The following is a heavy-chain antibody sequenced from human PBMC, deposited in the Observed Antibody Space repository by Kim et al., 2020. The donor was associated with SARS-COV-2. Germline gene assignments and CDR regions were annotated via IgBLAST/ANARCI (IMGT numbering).Heavy chain of an antibody. CDR3: ARGGRSFVVVSRRGYYFDY. Sequence: SETLSLTCAVYGGSFSGYYWSWIRQPPGKGLEWIGEINHSGSTNYNPSLKSRVTISVDTSKNQFSLKLSSVTAADTAVYYCARGGRSFVVVSRRGYYFDYWGQGTLVTVSS. CDR2: INHSGST. V-gene: IGHV4-34*01. D-gene: IGHD2-2*01. CDR1: GGSFSGYY. J-gene: IGHJ4*02.